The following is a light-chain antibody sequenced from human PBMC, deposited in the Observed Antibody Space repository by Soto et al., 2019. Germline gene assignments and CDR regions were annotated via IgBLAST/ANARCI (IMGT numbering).Light chain of an antibody. V-gene: IGKV1-39*01. CDR3: PQSYSTPFT. J-gene: IGKJ3*01. Sequence: DVQMTQSPSSLSASVGDRVTITCRASQSISSYVKWYQQKPGKAPKLLIYAESSLQSGVPSRFSGSGSGTDFTLTISSLQPEDLGTYYCPQSYSTPFTFGPGTKVDIK. CDR2: AES. CDR1: QSISSY.